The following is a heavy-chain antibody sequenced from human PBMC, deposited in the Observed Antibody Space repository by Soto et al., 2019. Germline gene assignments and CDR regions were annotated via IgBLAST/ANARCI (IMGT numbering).Heavy chain of an antibody. D-gene: IGHD6-19*01. V-gene: IGHV1-69*13. CDR1: GGTFSSYA. CDR3: ARVHQPYSSGLKAYYFDY. Sequence: GASVKFSCKASGGTFSSYAISWVRQAPGQGLEWMGGIIPIFGTANYAQKFQGRVTITADESTSTAYMELSSLRSEDTAVYYCARVHQPYSSGLKAYYFDYWGQGTLVTVSS. CDR2: IIPIFGTA. J-gene: IGHJ4*02.